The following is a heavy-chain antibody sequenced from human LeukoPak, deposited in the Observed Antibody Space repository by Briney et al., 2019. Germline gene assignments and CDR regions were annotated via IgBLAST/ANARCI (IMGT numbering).Heavy chain of an antibody. CDR2: IIPIFGTA. CDR3: ARVVVEKERRYCSSTSCYSIAVAGGFFRRNQDYYYYYMDV. V-gene: IGHV1-69*06. J-gene: IGHJ6*03. D-gene: IGHD2-2*02. Sequence: ASVKVSCKASGGTFSSYAISWVRQAPGQGLEWMGGIIPIFGTANYAQKFQGRVTITADKSTSTAYMELSSLRSEDTAVYYCARVVVEKERRYCSSTSCYSIAVAGGFFRRNQDYYYYYMDVWGKGTTVTISS. CDR1: GGTFSSYA.